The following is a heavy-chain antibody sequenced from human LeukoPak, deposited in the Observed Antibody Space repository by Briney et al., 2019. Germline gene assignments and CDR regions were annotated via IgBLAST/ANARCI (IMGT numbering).Heavy chain of an antibody. V-gene: IGHV3-23*01. D-gene: IGHD6-19*01. CDR2: ISGSGGST. CDR3: AKIEAGGWYERDC. CDR1: GFTFSSYA. J-gene: IGHJ4*02. Sequence: GGSLRLSCAASGFTFSSYAMSWVRQAPGKGLEWVSAISGSGGSTYYADSVKGRFTISRDNSRNTLYLQMNSLRAEDTAVYYCAKIEAGGWYERDCWGQGTLVTVSS.